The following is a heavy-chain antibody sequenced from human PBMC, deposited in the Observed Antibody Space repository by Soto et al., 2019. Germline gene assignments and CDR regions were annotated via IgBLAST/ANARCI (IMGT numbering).Heavy chain of an antibody. J-gene: IGHJ6*03. Sequence: GGSLRLSCAASGFTFSSYGMHWVRQAPGKGLEWVAVIWYDGSNKYYADSVKGRFTISRDNSKNTLYLQMNSLRAEDTAVYYCARIGPWGVHLGELSQRNYYYYYMDVWGKGTTVTVSS. CDR3: ARIGPWGVHLGELSQRNYYYYYMDV. CDR2: IWYDGSNK. CDR1: GFTFSSYG. D-gene: IGHD3-16*02. V-gene: IGHV3-33*01.